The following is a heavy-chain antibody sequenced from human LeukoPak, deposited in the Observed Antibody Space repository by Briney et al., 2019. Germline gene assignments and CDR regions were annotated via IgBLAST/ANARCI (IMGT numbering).Heavy chain of an antibody. J-gene: IGHJ4*02. CDR1: VYTFTGYY. CDR2: INPNSGGT. Sequence: ASVKVSSKASVYTFTGYYMHWVRHTPGHGLEWMGWINPNSGGTNYAQKFQGRVTMTRDTSISTAYMELSRLRSDDTAVYYCPRNIAAADFDYWGQGTLVTVSS. CDR3: PRNIAAADFDY. V-gene: IGHV1-2*02. D-gene: IGHD6-13*01.